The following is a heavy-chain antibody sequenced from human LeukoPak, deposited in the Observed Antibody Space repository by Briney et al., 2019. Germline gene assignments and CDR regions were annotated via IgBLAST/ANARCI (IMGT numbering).Heavy chain of an antibody. CDR1: GYSFTSYW. Sequence: GESLKISCKGSGYSFTSYWIGWVRQMPGKGLEWMGIIYPGDSDTRYSPPFQGQVTISADKSISTAYLQWSSLKASDTAMYYCARLPRYCSSTSCYKHYYYYYGMDVWGQGTTVTVSS. CDR3: ARLPRYCSSTSCYKHYYYYYGMDV. V-gene: IGHV5-51*01. CDR2: IYPGDSDT. J-gene: IGHJ6*02. D-gene: IGHD2-2*02.